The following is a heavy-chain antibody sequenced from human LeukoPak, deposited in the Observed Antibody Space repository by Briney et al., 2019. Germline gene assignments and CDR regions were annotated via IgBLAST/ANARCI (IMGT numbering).Heavy chain of an antibody. V-gene: IGHV4-61*02. Sequence: KPSQTLSLTCTVPGGSISSGSYYWSWIRQPAGKGLEWIGRIYTSGSTNYNPSLKSRVTISVDTSKNQFSLKLSSVTAADTAVYYCASFIVVVPAATFYGPVLMDVWGKGTTVTVSS. CDR3: ASFIVVVPAATFYGPVLMDV. D-gene: IGHD2-2*01. CDR1: GGSISSGSYY. CDR2: IYTSGST. J-gene: IGHJ6*03.